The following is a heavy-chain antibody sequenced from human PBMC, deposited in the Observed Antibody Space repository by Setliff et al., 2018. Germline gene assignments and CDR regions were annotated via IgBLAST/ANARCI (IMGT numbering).Heavy chain of an antibody. D-gene: IGHD2-21*01. J-gene: IGHJ6*03. CDR1: GGSMSNYF. CDR3: ARLGTTIPTSGTWTYYYYYYMDV. V-gene: IGHV4-4*08. Sequence: SETLSLTCSVAGGSMSNYFWSWVRRPPGKGLEWIGFISSGGSTIYSPSLKSRVTISVDTSKNQFSLKVSSVTAADTAVYYCARLGTTIPTSGTWTYYYYYYMDVWGKGTTVTVSS. CDR2: ISSGGST.